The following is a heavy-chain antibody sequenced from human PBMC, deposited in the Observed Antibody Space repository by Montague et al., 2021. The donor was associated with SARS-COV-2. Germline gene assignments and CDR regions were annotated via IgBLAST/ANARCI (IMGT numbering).Heavy chain of an antibody. Sequence: SETLSLTCSSLGWCYCGDDWKWIRLNPGKDLKSFGEISHKKSTNYNPSLKSRVTISVDTSKNQFSLKLSSVTAADTAVYYCARVRAVPAAMRIFSLGRSYYGRDVWGQGTTVTVSS. CDR1: GWCYCGDD. CDR3: ARVRAVPAAMRIFSLGRSYYGRDV. D-gene: IGHD2-2*01. J-gene: IGHJ6*02. CDR2: ISHKKST. V-gene: IGHV4-34*01.